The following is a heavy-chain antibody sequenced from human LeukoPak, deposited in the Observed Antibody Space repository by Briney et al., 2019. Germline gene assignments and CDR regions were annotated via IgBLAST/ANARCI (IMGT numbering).Heavy chain of an antibody. D-gene: IGHD1-26*01. Sequence: SETLSLTCTVSNASISSSSYYWGWIRQPPGRGLEWIGSIYYSGSTYYNPSLKSRVTISVDTSKNQFSLKLSSVTAADTAVYYCARLGGNYLSYYDYWGQGTLVTVSS. CDR2: IYYSGST. V-gene: IGHV4-39*01. J-gene: IGHJ4*02. CDR3: ARLGGNYLSYYDY. CDR1: NASISSSSYY.